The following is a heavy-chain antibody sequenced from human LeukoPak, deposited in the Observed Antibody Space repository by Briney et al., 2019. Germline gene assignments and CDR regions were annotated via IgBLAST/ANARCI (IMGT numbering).Heavy chain of an antibody. V-gene: IGHV4-59*01. Sequence: PSETLSLTCTVSGGSISSYYWSWIRQPPGKGLEWIGYIYYSGSTNYNPSLKSRVTISVDTSKNQFSLKLSSVTAADTAVYYCARDNYYDSKGMDVWGQGTTVTVSS. D-gene: IGHD3-22*01. CDR1: GGSISSYY. CDR2: IYYSGST. CDR3: ARDNYYDSKGMDV. J-gene: IGHJ6*02.